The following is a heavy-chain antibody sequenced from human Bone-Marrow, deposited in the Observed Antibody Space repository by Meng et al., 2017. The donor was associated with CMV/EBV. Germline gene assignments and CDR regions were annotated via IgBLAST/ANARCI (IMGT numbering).Heavy chain of an antibody. Sequence: SVKVSCKASGGTFSSYAISWVRQAPGQGLEWMGGIIPILGIANYAQKFQGRVTITADKSTSTAYMELSSLRSEDTAVYYCARDPGVGYDFWSGHGTVGMDVWGQGTTVTVSS. V-gene: IGHV1-69*10. D-gene: IGHD3-3*01. CDR1: GGTFSSYA. J-gene: IGHJ6*02. CDR3: ARDPGVGYDFWSGHGTVGMDV. CDR2: IIPILGIA.